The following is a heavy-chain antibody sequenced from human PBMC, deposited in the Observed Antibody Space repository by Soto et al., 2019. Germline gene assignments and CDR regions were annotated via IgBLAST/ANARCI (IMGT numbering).Heavy chain of an antibody. J-gene: IGHJ4*02. CDR1: GFTFDDYA. V-gene: IGHV3-9*01. CDR3: ARTTCGYGEPLDS. CDR2: ISWNSDST. Sequence: EVHLVESGGGVAQPGRSLRLYCATSGFTFDDYAMHWVRQAPGKGLEWVPGISWNSDSTGYADSVKGRFTISRDNAKKSLFLKMNSLRSEDTSFYFCARTTCGYGEPLDSWGQGTLVTVSS. D-gene: IGHD4-17*01.